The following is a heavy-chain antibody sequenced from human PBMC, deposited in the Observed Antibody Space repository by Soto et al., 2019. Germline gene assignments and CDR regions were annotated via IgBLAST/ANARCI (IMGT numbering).Heavy chain of an antibody. CDR3: ARGLPLTMDY. V-gene: IGHV1-3*01. Sequence: QVQLVQSGAEVKKPGASVKVSCKASGYTSTSYAMHWVRQAPGQRLEWMGWINAGNGNTKYSQRFQGRVTITRDTSASTAYMELSSLRAEDTAVFYCARGLPLTMDYWGQGTLVTVSS. CDR2: INAGNGNT. CDR1: GYTSTSYA. J-gene: IGHJ4*02. D-gene: IGHD2-15*01.